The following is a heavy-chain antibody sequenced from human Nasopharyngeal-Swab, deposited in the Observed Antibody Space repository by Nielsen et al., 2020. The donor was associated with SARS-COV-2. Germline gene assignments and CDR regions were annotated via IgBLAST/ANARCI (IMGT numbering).Heavy chain of an antibody. CDR1: GFTFSSLW. D-gene: IGHD2-15*01. J-gene: IGHJ3*01. CDR3: ARDWSRAADV. V-gene: IGHV3-7*01. CDR2: INPDGSEK. Sequence: GESLKISCAASGFTFSSLWMSRVRQVPGKRLEWVADINPDGSEKFYVDSVKGRFTISRDNAKNSMSLQMNSLRVEDTAVYYCARDWSRAADVWGQGTMVTVSS.